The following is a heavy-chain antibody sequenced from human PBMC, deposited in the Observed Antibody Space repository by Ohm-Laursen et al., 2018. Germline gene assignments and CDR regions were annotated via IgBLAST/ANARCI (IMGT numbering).Heavy chain of an antibody. CDR2: ISGSGGST. V-gene: IGHV3-23*01. CDR1: GFTFSSYA. D-gene: IGHD3-10*01. J-gene: IGHJ6*02. Sequence: SLRLSCTASGFTFSSYAMSWVRQAPGKGLEWVSAISGSGGSTYYADSVKGRFTISRDNSKNTLYLQMNSLRAEDTAVYYCAKLIRGVAYYYYGMDVWGQGTTVTVSS. CDR3: AKLIRGVAYYYYGMDV.